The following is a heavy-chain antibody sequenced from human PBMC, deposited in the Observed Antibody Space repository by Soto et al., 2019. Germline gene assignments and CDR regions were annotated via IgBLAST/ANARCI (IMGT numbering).Heavy chain of an antibody. CDR3: ARELRMTTVTTFDY. J-gene: IGHJ4*02. CDR1: GGSISSGGYY. CDR2: IYYSGST. V-gene: IGHV4-31*03. Sequence: PSETLSLTCTVSGGSISSGGYYWSWIRQHPGKGLEWIGYIYYSGSTYYNPSLKSRVTISVDTSKNQFSLKLSSVTAADTAVYYCARELRMTTVTTFDYWGQGTLVTVSS. D-gene: IGHD4-17*01.